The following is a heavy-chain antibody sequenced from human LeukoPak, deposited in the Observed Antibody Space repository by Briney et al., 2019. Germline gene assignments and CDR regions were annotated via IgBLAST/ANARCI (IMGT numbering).Heavy chain of an antibody. Sequence: KPGGSLRLSCAASGFTFSSYAMHWVRQAPGKGLEWVAVISYDGSNKYYADSVKGRFTISRDNSKNTLYLQMNSLRAEDTAVYYCARETLVIYDFWSEGGEFDYWGQGTLVTVSS. CDR1: GFTFSSYA. D-gene: IGHD3-3*01. CDR2: ISYDGSNK. J-gene: IGHJ4*02. V-gene: IGHV3-30*04. CDR3: ARETLVIYDFWSEGGEFDY.